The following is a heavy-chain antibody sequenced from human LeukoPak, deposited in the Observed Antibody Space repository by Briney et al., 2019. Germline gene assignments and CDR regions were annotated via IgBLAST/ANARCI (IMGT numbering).Heavy chain of an antibody. Sequence: KPGGSLTLSCAASGFTFSDYYMGWIRQAPGKGLEWVSYISSSGSTIYYADSVKGRFTISRDNAKNSLYLQMNSLRAEDTAVYYCARDAHYDSSGYYYGYWGQVTLVTVSS. V-gene: IGHV3-11*01. CDR1: GFTFSDYY. CDR3: ARDAHYDSSGYYYGY. D-gene: IGHD3-22*01. J-gene: IGHJ4*02. CDR2: ISSSGSTI.